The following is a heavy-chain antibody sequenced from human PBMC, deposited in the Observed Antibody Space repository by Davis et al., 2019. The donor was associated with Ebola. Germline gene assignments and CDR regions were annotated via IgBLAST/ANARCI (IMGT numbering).Heavy chain of an antibody. J-gene: IGHJ5*02. V-gene: IGHV3-74*01. D-gene: IGHD2-15*01. CDR2: INSDGSTT. CDR1: GLIIRSHW. CDR3: ARGGYCSGGSCHNWFDP. Sequence: GESLKISCAASGLIIRSHWMHWVRQAPGQGLVWISRINSDGSTTSYADSVKGRVTISRDNARGTLYLQMSSLRAEDTAVYYCARGGYCSGGSCHNWFDPWGQGTLVTVSS.